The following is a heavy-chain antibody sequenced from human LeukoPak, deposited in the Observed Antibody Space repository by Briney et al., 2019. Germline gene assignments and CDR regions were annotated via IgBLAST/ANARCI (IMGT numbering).Heavy chain of an antibody. J-gene: IGHJ5*02. V-gene: IGHV1-69*13. D-gene: IGHD2-2*02. CDR3: AXXXXXRYCSSARCYTASPFDP. CDR1: RGTFSNYA. Sequence: ASVKVSCKASRGTFSNYAISWVRQAPGQGLEWMGGIIPIFGTANYAQKFQGRVTITADESTRTAYIELSSLRSEDTAVYYCAXXXXXRYCSSARCYTASPFDPWGQGTLVTVSS. CDR2: IIPIFGTA.